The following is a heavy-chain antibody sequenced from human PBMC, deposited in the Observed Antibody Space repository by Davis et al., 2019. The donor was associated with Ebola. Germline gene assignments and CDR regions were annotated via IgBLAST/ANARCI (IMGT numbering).Heavy chain of an antibody. CDR2: IRQDGGET. CDR1: GFAFSIHW. Sequence: GESLKISCAAASGFAFSIHWMTWVRQAPGKGLEWVANIRQDGGETYYADPVKGRFAISRDNAKNSLYLQMNSLRAEDTAIYYCARDAVPAAQDYWGQGTLVTVSS. CDR3: ARDAVPAAQDY. J-gene: IGHJ4*02. D-gene: IGHD2-2*01. V-gene: IGHV3-7*03.